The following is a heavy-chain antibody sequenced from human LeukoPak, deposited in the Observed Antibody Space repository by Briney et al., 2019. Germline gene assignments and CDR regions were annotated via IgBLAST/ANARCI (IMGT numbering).Heavy chain of an antibody. D-gene: IGHD6-13*01. Sequence: PGGSLRLSCAVSGFTFSNYWMHWVRQAPGKGLEWVANVKQDGTEKYYVDSVKGRFTISRDNAKNSLYLQMTSLRVEDTAVYYCARAGGSSWADYWGQGTLVTVSS. CDR2: VKQDGTEK. CDR1: GFTFSNYW. J-gene: IGHJ4*02. CDR3: ARAGGSSWADY. V-gene: IGHV3-7*01.